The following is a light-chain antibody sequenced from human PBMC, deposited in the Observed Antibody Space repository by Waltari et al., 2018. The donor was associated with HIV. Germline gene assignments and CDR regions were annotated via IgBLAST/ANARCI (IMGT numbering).Light chain of an antibody. V-gene: IGLV2-23*01. CDR1: SSDIGNYNL. CDR3: CSYGGSSNWL. CDR2: EGI. J-gene: IGLJ2*01. Sequence: QSALTQPASVSGSPGQSITISCTGTSSDIGNYNLVSWYQQHPGKAPKLIIYEGIKRPSGVSHRISGSKSANTASLTISGLQAEDEADYYCCSYGGSSNWLFGGGTKLTVL.